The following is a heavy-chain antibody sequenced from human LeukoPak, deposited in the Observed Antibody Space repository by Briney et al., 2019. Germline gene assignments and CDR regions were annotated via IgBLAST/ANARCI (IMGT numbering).Heavy chain of an antibody. CDR2: ISGSGGST. J-gene: IGHJ4*02. D-gene: IGHD2-15*01. CDR1: GFTFSSYA. Sequence: GGSLRLSCVASGFTFSSYAMSWVRQAPGKGLKWVSAISGSGGSTYYADSVKGRFTISRDNSKNTLYLQMNSLRAEDTAVYYCAKAPPEVVAATLYFDYWGQGTLVTVSS. V-gene: IGHV3-23*01. CDR3: AKAPPEVVAATLYFDY.